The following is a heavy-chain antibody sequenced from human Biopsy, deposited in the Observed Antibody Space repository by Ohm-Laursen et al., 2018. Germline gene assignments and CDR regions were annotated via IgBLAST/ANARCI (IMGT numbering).Heavy chain of an antibody. CDR2: IYPGGST. J-gene: IGHJ3*01. Sequence: SDTLSLTWIVSGGAINNYYWSWIRQPAGKGLEWIGRIYPGGSTNYNPSLKSRVTMSVDTSKKQLSLRLRSVTAADTAMYYCASVVLGPTNDAFDLWGQGTMVGASS. CDR3: ASVVLGPTNDAFDL. CDR1: GGAINNYY. D-gene: IGHD3-22*01. V-gene: IGHV4-4*07.